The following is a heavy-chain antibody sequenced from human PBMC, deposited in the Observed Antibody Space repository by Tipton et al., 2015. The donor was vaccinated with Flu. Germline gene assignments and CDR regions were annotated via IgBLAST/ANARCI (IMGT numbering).Heavy chain of an antibody. J-gene: IGHJ3*02. V-gene: IGHV4-34*01. D-gene: IGHD1-26*01. CDR2: INHSGST. CDR3: ARHEQQWELRPDAFDI. Sequence: TLSLTCAVYGGSFSGYYWSWIRQPPGKGLEWIGEINHSGSTNYNPSLKSRVTISVDTSKNQFSLKLSSVTAADTAVYYCARHEQQWELRPDAFDIWGQGTMVTVSS. CDR1: GGSFSGYY.